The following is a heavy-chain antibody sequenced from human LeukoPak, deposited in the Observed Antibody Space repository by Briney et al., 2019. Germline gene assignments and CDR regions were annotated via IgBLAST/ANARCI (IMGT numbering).Heavy chain of an antibody. CDR2: IYHSGST. J-gene: IGHJ4*02. Sequence: PSGTLSLTCAVSGGSISSSNWWSWVRQPPGKGLEWIGEIYHSGSTNYNPSLKSRVTISVDKSKNQFSLKLSSVTAADTAVYYCARESRYSSGWYVSYFDYWGQGTQVTVSS. V-gene: IGHV4-4*02. D-gene: IGHD6-19*01. CDR1: GGSISSSNW. CDR3: ARESRYSSGWYVSYFDY.